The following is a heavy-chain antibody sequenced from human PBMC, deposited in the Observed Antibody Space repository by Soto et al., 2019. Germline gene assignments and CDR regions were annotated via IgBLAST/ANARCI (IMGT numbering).Heavy chain of an antibody. V-gene: IGHV1-69*10. CDR1: GGTFSSYT. J-gene: IGHJ4*02. CDR2: IIPILGIA. CDR3: AKGYHYGSGSFAY. Sequence: AASVKVSCKASGGTFSSYTISWVRQAPGQGLEWMGGIIPILGIANYAQKFQGRVTITADKSTSTAYMELSSLRSEDTAVYYCAKGYHYGSGSFAYWGQGTLVTVSS. D-gene: IGHD3-10*01.